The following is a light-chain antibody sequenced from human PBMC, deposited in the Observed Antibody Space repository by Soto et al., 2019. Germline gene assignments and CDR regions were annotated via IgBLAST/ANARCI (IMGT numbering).Light chain of an antibody. J-gene: IGKJ2*02. CDR1: HSISSC. CDR3: HQYNSYSRT. Sequence: DIQMTQSPSTLSASVGDRVTITCRASHSISSCLAWYHQKPGKAPKLLIYKASSLESGVPSRFSGSGSGTEFTLTISSLQPHDFATYYCHQYNSYSRTFGQGTKLEIK. V-gene: IGKV1-5*03. CDR2: KAS.